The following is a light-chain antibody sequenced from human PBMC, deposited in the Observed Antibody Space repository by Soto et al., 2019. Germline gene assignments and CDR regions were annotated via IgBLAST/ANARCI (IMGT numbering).Light chain of an antibody. CDR3: QQSYIDPWGT. J-gene: IGKJ1*01. CDR1: QSISVF. CDR2: AIS. Sequence: DIQMTQSPSALSASVGDRVNITCRASQSISVFLSWHQQRPGRAPKLLIYAISTLHKGVPSRFSGSGSGTDFTLAISSLQPEDFATYYCQQSYIDPWGTCGQGTKVESK. V-gene: IGKV1-39*01.